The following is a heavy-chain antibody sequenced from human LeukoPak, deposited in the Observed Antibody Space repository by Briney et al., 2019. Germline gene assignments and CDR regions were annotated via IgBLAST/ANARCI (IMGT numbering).Heavy chain of an antibody. CDR2: LSGSGDKT. CDR1: GFIFSTYA. D-gene: IGHD4-11*01. V-gene: IGHV3-23*01. Sequence: GGSLRLSCADSGFIFSTYAMSWVRQAPGKGLEWVSALSGSGDKTFYADSVKGRFTISRDNSKNTLYLQMNSLRAEDTAVYYCGKDLNYGLDYWGQGTLVTVSS. J-gene: IGHJ4*02. CDR3: GKDLNYGLDY.